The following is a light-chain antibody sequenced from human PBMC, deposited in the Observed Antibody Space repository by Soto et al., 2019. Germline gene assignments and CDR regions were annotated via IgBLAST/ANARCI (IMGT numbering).Light chain of an antibody. CDR2: WAS. CDR3: QQYYSTPLT. J-gene: IGKJ4*01. V-gene: IGKV4-1*01. Sequence: IAVTQSPDSLAVSLGERATINCRSSQSVLFSTNNLNYFAWYQQKAGQPPKLLIYWASTRESGVPDRFSGSGSGTDFTLTISSLQAEDVAVYYCQQYYSTPLTFGGGTRVDIK. CDR1: QSVLFSTNNLNY.